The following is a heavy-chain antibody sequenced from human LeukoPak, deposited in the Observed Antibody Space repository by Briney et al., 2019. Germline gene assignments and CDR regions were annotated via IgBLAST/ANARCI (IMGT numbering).Heavy chain of an antibody. D-gene: IGHD6-19*01. CDR2: INAGNGNT. CDR1: GYTFTSYA. CDR3: ARDLNSSGWYGVGDY. J-gene: IGHJ4*02. V-gene: IGHV1-3*01. Sequence: ASVKVSCKASGYTFTSYAMHWVRQAPGQRLEWMGWINAGNGNTKYSQKFQGRVTITRDTSASTAYMELSSLRSEDTAVYYCARDLNSSGWYGVGDYWGQGTLVTVSS.